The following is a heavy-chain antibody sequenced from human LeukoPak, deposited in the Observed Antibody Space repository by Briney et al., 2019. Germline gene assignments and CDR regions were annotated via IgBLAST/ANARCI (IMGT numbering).Heavy chain of an antibody. CDR3: ARRPYYDFWSGYSDSGLDV. J-gene: IGHJ6*02. V-gene: IGHV4-34*01. Sequence: PSGTLSLTCAVYGGSFSGYYWTWIRQPPGKGLEWIEEINDNESTNYHPSPKSRVTISVDTSKTQFSLRLSSVSAADTAVYYCARRPYYDFWSGYSDSGLDVWGQGSTVTVSS. CDR2: INDNEST. CDR1: GGSFSGYY. D-gene: IGHD3-3*01.